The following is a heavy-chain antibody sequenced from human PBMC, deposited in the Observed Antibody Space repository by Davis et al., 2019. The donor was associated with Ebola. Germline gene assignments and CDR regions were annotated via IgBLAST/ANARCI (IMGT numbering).Heavy chain of an antibody. J-gene: IGHJ4*02. CDR2: IYYSGST. CDR3: ARAGRGITFDY. Sequence: SCTVSGGSISRGGSYWTWIRQHPGKGLEWIGYIYYSGSTYYKPSLKSRVTISLDTSKNQFSLNLYSVTAADTAVYYCARAGRGITFDYWGQGTLVTVSS. D-gene: IGHD3-10*01. CDR1: GGSISRGGSY. V-gene: IGHV4-31*02.